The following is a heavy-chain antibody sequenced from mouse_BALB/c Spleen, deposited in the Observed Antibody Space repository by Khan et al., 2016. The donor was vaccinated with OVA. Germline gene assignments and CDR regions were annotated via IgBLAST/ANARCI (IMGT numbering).Heavy chain of an antibody. D-gene: IGHD3-1*01. Sequence: VQLQESGAELVKPGASVKLSCKASGYAFTNYQMYWVKQRPGQGLEWIGEINPSNGGTNFNEKFKSKATLTVDKSSSKAYLQLSSLTSEDSTVDYGTRGGYGGFAYWGQGTLVTVSA. CDR2: INPSNGGT. CDR3: TRGGYGGFAY. V-gene: IGHV1S81*02. CDR1: GYAFTNYQ. J-gene: IGHJ3*01.